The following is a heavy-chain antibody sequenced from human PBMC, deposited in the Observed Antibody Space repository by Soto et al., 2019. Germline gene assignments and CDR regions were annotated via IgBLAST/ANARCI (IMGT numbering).Heavy chain of an antibody. CDR2: ISAYNGNT. CDR3: ARDLTYCSGGSCYECCYFDY. J-gene: IGHJ4*02. CDR1: GYTFTNYG. D-gene: IGHD2-15*01. Sequence: GASVKVSRKASGYTFTNYGISRVRQAPGQGLERMGWISAYNGNTNYAQKLQGRVTMTTDTSTSTAYMELRSLRSDDTAVYYCARDLTYCSGGSCYECCYFDYWGQGTLVTVSS. V-gene: IGHV1-18*01.